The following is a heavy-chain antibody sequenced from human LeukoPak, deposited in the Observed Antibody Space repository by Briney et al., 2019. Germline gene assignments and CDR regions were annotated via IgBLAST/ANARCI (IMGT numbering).Heavy chain of an antibody. J-gene: IGHJ4*02. Sequence: GSLRLSCAASGFTFSSYAMSWVRQAPGKGLEWVSAISGSGGSTYYADSVKGRFTISRDNSKNTLYLQMNSLRAEDTAVYYCAKVGASTVTTPKTFDYWGQGTLVTVSS. CDR3: AKVGASTVTTPKTFDY. V-gene: IGHV3-23*01. CDR2: ISGSGGST. CDR1: GFTFSSYA. D-gene: IGHD4-17*01.